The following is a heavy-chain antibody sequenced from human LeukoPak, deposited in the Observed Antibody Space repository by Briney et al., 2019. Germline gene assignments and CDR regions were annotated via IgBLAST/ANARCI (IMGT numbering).Heavy chain of an antibody. J-gene: IGHJ4*02. Sequence: ASVTVSCKASGYTFTSYGISWVRQAPGQGLEWMGWISAYNGNTNYAQKLQDRVTLTTDTSTNTAYMELRSLRSDDTAMYYCTRGSTINVEYFDYWGQGTLVTVSS. D-gene: IGHD1/OR15-1a*01. V-gene: IGHV1-18*01. CDR1: GYTFTSYG. CDR3: TRGSTINVEYFDY. CDR2: ISAYNGNT.